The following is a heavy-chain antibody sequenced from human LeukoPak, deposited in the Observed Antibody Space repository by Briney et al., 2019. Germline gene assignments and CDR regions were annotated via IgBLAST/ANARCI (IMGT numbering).Heavy chain of an antibody. D-gene: IGHD3-9*01. V-gene: IGHV4-59*08. J-gene: IGHJ4*02. Sequence: PSETLSLTCTVSGGSHSSYYWSWIRQPPGKGLEWIGYFYYSGSTNYNPSLKSRVTISVDTSKNQFSLKLSSVTAADTAVYYCARHDYDILTGYLGGFDYWGQGTLVTVSS. CDR3: ARHDYDILTGYLGGFDY. CDR2: FYYSGST. CDR1: GGSHSSYY.